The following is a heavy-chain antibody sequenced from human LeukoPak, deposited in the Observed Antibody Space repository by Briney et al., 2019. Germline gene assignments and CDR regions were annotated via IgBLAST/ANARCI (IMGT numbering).Heavy chain of an antibody. J-gene: IGHJ4*02. Sequence: GGSLRLSCAASGFTFNNYGFHWVRQAPGKGLEWVAAIWYDGSKECYADSVKGRFTISRDNSKNTVYMEMNSLRAEDTAVYYCAKAGSYYYFDYWGQGTLVTVSS. CDR1: GFTFNNYG. V-gene: IGHV3-33*06. D-gene: IGHD1-26*01. CDR3: AKAGSYYYFDY. CDR2: IWYDGSKE.